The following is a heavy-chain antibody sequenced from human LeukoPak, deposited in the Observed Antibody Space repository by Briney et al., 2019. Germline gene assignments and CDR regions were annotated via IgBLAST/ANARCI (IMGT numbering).Heavy chain of an antibody. D-gene: IGHD2-2*02. CDR3: ARSGIIPAAIRGYYYYGMDV. J-gene: IGHJ6*02. V-gene: IGHV1-3*01. CDR2: INVGNGDT. Sequence: ASVKVSCKASGHTFINYAIHWVRQGPGQRLEWVGWINVGNGDTKYSQRFQCRVTITRDTSASTAYMELSSLRSEDTAVYYCARSGIIPAAIRGYYYYGMDVWGQGTTVTVSS. CDR1: GHTFINYA.